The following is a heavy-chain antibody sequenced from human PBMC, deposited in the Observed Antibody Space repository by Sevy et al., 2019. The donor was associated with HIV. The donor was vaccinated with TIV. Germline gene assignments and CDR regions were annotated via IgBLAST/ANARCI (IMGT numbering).Heavy chain of an antibody. CDR3: ARAVSSSSWRYAFDI. J-gene: IGHJ3*02. Sequence: GGSLRLSCAASGFTFSSYWMHWVRQAPGKGLVWVSRINSDGSSTSYADSVKGRFTIPRDNAKNTLYLQMNSLRAEDTAVYYCARAVSSSSWRYAFDIWGQGTMVTVSS. CDR2: INSDGSST. CDR1: GFTFSSYW. D-gene: IGHD6-13*01. V-gene: IGHV3-74*01.